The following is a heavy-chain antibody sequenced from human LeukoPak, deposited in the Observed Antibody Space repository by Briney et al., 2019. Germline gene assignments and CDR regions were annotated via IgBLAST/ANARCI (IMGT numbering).Heavy chain of an antibody. CDR2: GHYSGST. Sequence: SETLSLTCSVSGGSIRSSSYYWAWIRQPPRKGLEWIATGHYSGSTFYNPSLKSRLTLSIDTSKNLFSLQVTSVTAADTAMYYCERGQGAFGGYEWANWFDPWGQGTLVTVSS. D-gene: IGHD5-12*01. V-gene: IGHV4-39*02. J-gene: IGHJ5*02. CDR1: GGSIRSSSYY. CDR3: ERGQGAFGGYEWANWFDP.